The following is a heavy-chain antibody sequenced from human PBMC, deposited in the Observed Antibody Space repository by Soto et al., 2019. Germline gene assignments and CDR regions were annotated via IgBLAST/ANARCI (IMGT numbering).Heavy chain of an antibody. Sequence: ASVKVSCKASGYTFTGYYMHWVRQAPGQGLEWMGWINPNSGGTNYAQKFQGRVTMTRDTSISTAYMELSRLRSDDTAVYYCARFILAQFLRMDVWGQGTKVTVYS. CDR3: ARFILAQFLRMDV. J-gene: IGHJ6*02. CDR2: INPNSGGT. CDR1: GYTFTGYY. V-gene: IGHV1-2*02.